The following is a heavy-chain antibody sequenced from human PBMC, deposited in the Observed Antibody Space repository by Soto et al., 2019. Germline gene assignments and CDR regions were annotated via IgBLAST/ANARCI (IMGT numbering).Heavy chain of an antibody. D-gene: IGHD3-22*01. CDR3: ARDRGFSRGFYYFDYGMDV. CDR1: GFTFTTSV. Sequence: SLRLSCAASGFTFTTSVMHWVRQAPGKGLEWVAVIRDDGNNKYYSDSVKGRFTISRDNSRHTLYLQMGGLRAEDTAVYYCARDRGFSRGFYYFDYGMDVWGQGTTVTVSS. CDR2: IRDDGNNK. J-gene: IGHJ6*02. V-gene: IGHV3-33*01.